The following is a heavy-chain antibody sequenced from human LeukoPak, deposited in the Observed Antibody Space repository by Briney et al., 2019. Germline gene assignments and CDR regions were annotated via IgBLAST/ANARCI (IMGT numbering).Heavy chain of an antibody. CDR1: GYSISSGYY. CDR3: AREGYEGHLFDY. D-gene: IGHD5-12*01. Sequence: PSETLSLTCAVSGYSISSGYYWGWIRQPPGKGLEWIGSIYHSGSTYYNPSLKSRVTISVDTSKNQFSLKLSSVTAADTAVYYCAREGYEGHLFDYWGQGTLVTVSS. V-gene: IGHV4-38-2*02. CDR2: IYHSGST. J-gene: IGHJ4*02.